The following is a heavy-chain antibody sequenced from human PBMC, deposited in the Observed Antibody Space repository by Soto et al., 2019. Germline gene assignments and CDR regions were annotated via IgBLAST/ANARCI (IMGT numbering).Heavy chain of an antibody. D-gene: IGHD6-13*01. V-gene: IGHV4-34*01. CDR3: ARARSSWYFDGWAYYYYGMDV. J-gene: IGHJ6*02. Sequence: LSLTCAVYGGSFSGYYWSWIRQPPGKGLEWIGEINHSGSTNYNPSLKSRVTISVDTSKNQFSLKLSSVTAADTAAYYCARARSSWYFDGWAYYYYGMDVWGQGTTVTVSS. CDR2: INHSGST. CDR1: GGSFSGYY.